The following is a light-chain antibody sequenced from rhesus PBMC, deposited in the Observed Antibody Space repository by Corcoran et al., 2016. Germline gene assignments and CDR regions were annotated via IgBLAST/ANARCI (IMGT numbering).Light chain of an antibody. CDR1: QGISSY. CDR3: QQRNSYPLT. Sequence: DIQLTQSPSSLSASVGDRVTITCRASQGISSYLAWYQQKSGKAPKLLNSDASNLQSGVPSRFSGRGSGTEFTLTISSLQPEDFATYYCQQRNSYPLTFGGGTKVEIK. CDR2: DAS. J-gene: IGKJ4*01. V-gene: IGKV1-38*01.